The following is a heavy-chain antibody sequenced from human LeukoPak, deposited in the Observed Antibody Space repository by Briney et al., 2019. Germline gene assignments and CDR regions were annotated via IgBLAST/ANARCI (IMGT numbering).Heavy chain of an antibody. J-gene: IGHJ5*02. CDR1: GFTFSSYA. V-gene: IGHV3-30-3*01. CDR2: ISYDGSNK. Sequence: GGSLRLSCAASGFTFSSYAMPWVRQAPGKGLEWVAVISYDGSNKYYADSVKGRFTISRDNSKNTLYLQMNSLRAEDTAVYYCARAHSGGWFDPWGQGTLVTVSS. CDR3: ARAHSGGWFDP. D-gene: IGHD2-21*01.